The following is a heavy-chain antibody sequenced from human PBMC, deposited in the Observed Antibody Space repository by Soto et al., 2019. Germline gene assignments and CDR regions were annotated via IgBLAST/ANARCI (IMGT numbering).Heavy chain of an antibody. Sequence: SETLSLTCAVSGGSISSSNWWSWVRQPPGKGLEWIGEIYHSGSTNYNPSLKSRVTISVDKSKNQFSLKLSSVTAADTAVYYCARVMVRGVIINHAYYYGMDVWGQGTTVTVSS. CDR2: IYHSGST. CDR1: GGSISSSNW. J-gene: IGHJ6*02. CDR3: ARVMVRGVIINHAYYYGMDV. D-gene: IGHD3-10*01. V-gene: IGHV4-4*02.